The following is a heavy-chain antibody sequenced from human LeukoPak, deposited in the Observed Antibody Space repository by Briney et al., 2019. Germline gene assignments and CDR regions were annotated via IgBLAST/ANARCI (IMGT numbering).Heavy chain of an antibody. CDR3: AKVPGYSSGWTFDY. J-gene: IGHJ4*02. Sequence: GGSLRLSCAASGFTYSSYAMSWVRQAPGKGLEWVSTVSGSGSSTYYADSVKGRFTISRDNSKNTLYLQMNSLRAEDTAIYYCAKVPGYSSGWTFDYWGQGTLVTVSS. D-gene: IGHD6-19*01. CDR2: VSGSGSST. CDR1: GFTYSSYA. V-gene: IGHV3-23*01.